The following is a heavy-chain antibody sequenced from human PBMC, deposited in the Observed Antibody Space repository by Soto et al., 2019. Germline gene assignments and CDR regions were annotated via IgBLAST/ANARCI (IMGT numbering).Heavy chain of an antibody. J-gene: IGHJ5*02. CDR1: GFTFSHYA. V-gene: IGHV3-30-3*01. D-gene: IGHD3-22*01. CDR2: ISYDGSNK. CDR3: ARDVAGNNYFDP. Sequence: QAQLVESGGGVVQPGRSLRLSCAASGFTFSHYAMHWVCQAPGKGLEWVAIISYDGSNKYYGDSVKGRFTISRDNSKNTLYLQMNSLRVEDTAVYYCARDVAGNNYFDPWGQGTPVTVSS.